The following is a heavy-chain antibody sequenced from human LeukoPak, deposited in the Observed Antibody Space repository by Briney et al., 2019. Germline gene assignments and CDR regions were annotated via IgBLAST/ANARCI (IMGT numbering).Heavy chain of an antibody. V-gene: IGHV4-39*01. Sequence: TSETLSLTCTVSGGSISSSSYYWGWIRQPPGKGLEWIGSIYYSGSTYYNPSLKSRVTISVDTSKNQFSLKLSSVTAADTAVYYCARHRIGGVIVIDDAFDIWGQGTMVTVSS. CDR2: IYYSGST. J-gene: IGHJ3*02. D-gene: IGHD3-16*02. CDR1: GGSISSSSYY. CDR3: ARHRIGGVIVIDDAFDI.